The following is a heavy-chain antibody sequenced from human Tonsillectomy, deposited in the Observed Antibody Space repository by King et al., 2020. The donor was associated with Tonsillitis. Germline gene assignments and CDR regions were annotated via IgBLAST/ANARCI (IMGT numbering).Heavy chain of an antibody. CDR3: AKDLGRGYYYYGMDV. CDR2: ISYDGSNK. J-gene: IGHJ6*02. D-gene: IGHD3-10*01. CDR1: GFTFSSYG. Sequence: VQLVESGGGVVQPGRSLRLSCAASGFTFSSYGMHWVRQAPGKGLEWVAVISYDGSNKYYADCVKGRFTISRDNSKNTLYMQMNSLRAEDTSVYYCAKDLGRGYYYYGMDVWGQGTTVTVSS. V-gene: IGHV3-30*18.